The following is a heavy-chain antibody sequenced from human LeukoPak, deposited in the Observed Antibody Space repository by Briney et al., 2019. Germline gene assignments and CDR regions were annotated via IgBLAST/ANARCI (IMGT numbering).Heavy chain of an antibody. D-gene: IGHD3-3*01. Sequence: GGSLRLSCAASGFTFSSYAMSWVRQAPGEGLEWVSTIRSSGDSTTYADSVKGRFTISRDNSKNALYLQMNSLRVEDTAVYYCARGSPDFWSGYYLFDYWGQGTLVTVSS. CDR1: GFTFSSYA. J-gene: IGHJ4*02. CDR3: ARGSPDFWSGYYLFDY. CDR2: IRSSGDST. V-gene: IGHV3-23*01.